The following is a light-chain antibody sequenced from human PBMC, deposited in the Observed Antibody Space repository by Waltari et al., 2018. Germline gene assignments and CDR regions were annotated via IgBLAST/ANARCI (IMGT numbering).Light chain of an antibody. J-gene: IGKJ1*01. CDR2: ETY. CDR3: QKYESLPAT. Sequence: GRARQSVGKYLAWYQQKPGQAPRLLIYETYRRATGTPDRFSGSGSGTDFSLTISRLEPEDFAVYYCQKYESLPATFGQGTTVEIK. CDR1: QSVGKY. V-gene: IGKV3-20*01.